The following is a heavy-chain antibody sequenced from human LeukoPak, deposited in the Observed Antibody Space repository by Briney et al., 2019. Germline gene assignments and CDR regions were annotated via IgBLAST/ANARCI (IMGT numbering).Heavy chain of an antibody. CDR2: IYSGRNT. J-gene: IGHJ4*02. CDR3: AKERGRIAAAGTNSGY. D-gene: IGHD6-13*01. CDR1: GFSVCRSY. Sequence: GGSLRLSRAVSGFSVCRSYMTGVRPAPGGGLEWVSVIYSGRNTYYADAVKGLFTIYKDSSKNTVYLQMNSLRAEDTAVYSCAKERGRIAAAGTNSGYWGQGTMVTVSS. V-gene: IGHV3-53*05.